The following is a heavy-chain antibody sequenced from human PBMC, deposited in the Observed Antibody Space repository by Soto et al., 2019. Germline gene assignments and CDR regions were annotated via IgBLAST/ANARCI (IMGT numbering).Heavy chain of an antibody. V-gene: IGHV3-30*18. CDR2: ISFDGSHK. D-gene: IGHD1-26*01. Sequence: QVQLVESGGGVVQPGRSLRLSCAASGFTFSNYGMHWVRQAPGKGLEWVAVISFDGSHKYYADSVKGRFAVSRDNSRDTVLLQMSSLRPDDTALYYCAKPVGATYYYYYGMDVWGQGTTVTVSS. CDR3: AKPVGATYYYYYGMDV. CDR1: GFTFSNYG. J-gene: IGHJ6*02.